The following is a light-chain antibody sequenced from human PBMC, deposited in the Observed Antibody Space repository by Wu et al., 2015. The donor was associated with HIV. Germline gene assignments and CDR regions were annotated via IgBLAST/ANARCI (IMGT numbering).Light chain of an antibody. V-gene: IGKV1-5*03. J-gene: IGKJ1*01. Sequence: DIQLTQSPLTLSASVGDRVTIICRASQSISNWLAWYQQKPGKAPKLLIYKASTLESGVPSRFSGSGSGTEFTLTISSLQPDDFANYYCQQYNSDSWTFGQGAKLEVK. CDR2: KAS. CDR3: QQYNSDSWT. CDR1: QSISNW.